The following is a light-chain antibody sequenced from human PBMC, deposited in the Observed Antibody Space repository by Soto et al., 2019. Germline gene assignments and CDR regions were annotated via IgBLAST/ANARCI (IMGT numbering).Light chain of an antibody. CDR3: KSYTGINNWV. J-gene: IGLJ3*02. V-gene: IGLV2-8*01. Sequence: QSALTQPPSASGSTGQSVTISCTGTSSDVGGYNYVSWYQQHPGKAPKVMIYEVNKRPSGVPDRFSGSKSGNTASLTVSGLQAEDEADYDCKSYTGINNWVFGGGTQLTVL. CDR1: SSDVGGYNY. CDR2: EVN.